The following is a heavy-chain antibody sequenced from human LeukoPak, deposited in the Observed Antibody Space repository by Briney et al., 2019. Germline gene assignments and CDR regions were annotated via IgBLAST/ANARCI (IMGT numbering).Heavy chain of an antibody. CDR3: ARGSILYNNGDY. V-gene: IGHV1-69*05. Sequence: SVKVSCKASGGTFSSYAISWARQAPGQGLEWMGRIIPIFGTANYAQKFQGRVTITTDESTSTAYMELSSMRSEDTAVYYCARGSILYNNGDYWGQGTLVTVSS. CDR1: GGTFSSYA. J-gene: IGHJ4*02. D-gene: IGHD2-15*01. CDR2: IIPIFGTA.